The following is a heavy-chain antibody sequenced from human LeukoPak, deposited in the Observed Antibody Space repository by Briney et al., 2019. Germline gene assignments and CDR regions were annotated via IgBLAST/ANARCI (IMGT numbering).Heavy chain of an antibody. J-gene: IGHJ5*02. D-gene: IGHD3-3*02. CDR2: ILSSGST. V-gene: IGHV4-61*01. Sequence: SETLSLTCSVSGDSAISTTHYWNWIRQSPGKGLEWIGYILSSGSTHHNPSLASRISLSMDPSKNQFSLKLSSVTAADTAVYYCARRVISEFSIDKGNWLDPWGQGTLVTVSS. CDR1: GDSAISTTHY. CDR3: ARRVISEFSIDKGNWLDP.